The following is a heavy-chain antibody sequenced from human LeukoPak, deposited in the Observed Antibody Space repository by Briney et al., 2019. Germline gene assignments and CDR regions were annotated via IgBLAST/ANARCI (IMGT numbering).Heavy chain of an antibody. CDR2: IGPGGDI. CDR3: ARRFDS. J-gene: IGHJ4*02. CDR1: GFSFTAYS. V-gene: IGHV3-48*01. Sequence: GGSLRLSCAASGFSFTAYSMNWVRHAPGGGLEWISYIGPGGDIYYADSVTGRFTVSRDTAKNSLYLQMKGLRVEDTAVYYCARRFDSWGQGTLVTVSS.